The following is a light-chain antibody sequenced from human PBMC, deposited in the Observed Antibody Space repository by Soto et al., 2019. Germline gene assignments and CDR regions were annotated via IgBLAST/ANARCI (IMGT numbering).Light chain of an antibody. CDR3: QQSYTRT. J-gene: IGKJ1*01. CDR2: AAS. CDR1: QSISNY. V-gene: IGKV1-39*01. Sequence: DIQLTQSPSSLSASVGDRVSISCRASQSISNYLNWYQQKPGKAPKVLIFAASELQSGVPSRFSGSGSRTDFTLTISSLQPDDFATYYCQQSYTRTFGQGTRVEIK.